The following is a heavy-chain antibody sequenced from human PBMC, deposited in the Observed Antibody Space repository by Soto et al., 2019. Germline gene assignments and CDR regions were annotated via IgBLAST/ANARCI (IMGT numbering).Heavy chain of an antibody. D-gene: IGHD6-13*01. J-gene: IGHJ4*02. V-gene: IGHV1-18*01. CDR2: ISAYNGNT. CDR3: ARDLAAADY. CDR1: GYTFTSYD. Sequence: ASVKVSCKATGYTFTSYDINWVRQATGQGLEWMGWISAYNGNTNYAQKLQGRVTMTTDTSTSTAYMELRSLRFEDTAVYYCARDLAAADYWGQGTLVTVSS.